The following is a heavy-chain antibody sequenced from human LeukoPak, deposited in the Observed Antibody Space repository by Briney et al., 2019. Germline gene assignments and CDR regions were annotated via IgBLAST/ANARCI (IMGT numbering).Heavy chain of an antibody. D-gene: IGHD5-12*01. CDR1: GGSISSGSYY. CDR2: IYTSGST. J-gene: IGHJ3*01. CDR3: ARHSHSGYDLNL. Sequence: SETLSLTCTVSGGSISSGSYYWSWIRQPAGKGLEWIGRIYTSGSTNYNPSLKTRVTISVDTSKNQFSLKLSSVTAADTAVYYCARHSHSGYDLNLWGQGTMVTVSS. V-gene: IGHV4-61*02.